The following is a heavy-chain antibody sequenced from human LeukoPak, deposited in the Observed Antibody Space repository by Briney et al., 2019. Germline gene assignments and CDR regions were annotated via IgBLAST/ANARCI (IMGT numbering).Heavy chain of an antibody. CDR2: ISAYNGNT. V-gene: IGHV1-18*01. CDR3: ARLIGDYSNRFEGARYYFDY. J-gene: IGHJ4*02. Sequence: ASVKVSCKASGYTFTSYGISWVRQAPGQGLEWMGWISAYNGNTNYAQKLQGRVTMTTDTSTSTAYMELRSLRSDDTAVYYCARLIGDYSNRFEGARYYFDYWGQGTLVTVSS. CDR1: GYTFTSYG. D-gene: IGHD4-11*01.